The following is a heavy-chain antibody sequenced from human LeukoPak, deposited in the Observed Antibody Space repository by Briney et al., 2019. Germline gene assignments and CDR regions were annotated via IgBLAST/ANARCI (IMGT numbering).Heavy chain of an antibody. J-gene: IGHJ6*02. Sequence: GESLKISCKGSGYSFTSYWIGWVRQMPGKGLEWMGIIYPGDSDTRYSPSFQGQVTISADKSISTAYLQWSSLKASDTAMYYCARHGVAAGGYYYGMDVWGQGTTVTVSS. CDR1: GYSFTSYW. D-gene: IGHD2-15*01. V-gene: IGHV5-51*01. CDR2: IYPGDSDT. CDR3: ARHGVAAGGYYYGMDV.